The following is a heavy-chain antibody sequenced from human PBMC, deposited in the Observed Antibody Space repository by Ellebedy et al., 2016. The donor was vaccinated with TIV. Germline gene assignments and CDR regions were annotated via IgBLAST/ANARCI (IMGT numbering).Heavy chain of an antibody. V-gene: IGHV4-39*02. J-gene: IGHJ3*02. CDR2: ILYSGSS. Sequence: MPSETLSLTCTVSGGSVSSIVYSWGWIRQPPGKGLDWIGSILYSGSSNYNPSLRSRLTISVDTSKNQLSLKLTSVTAADTAVYYCARELRGAQGRYAFDIWGQGTMVTVSS. CDR3: ARELRGAQGRYAFDI. D-gene: IGHD2-21*02. CDR1: GGSVSSIVYS.